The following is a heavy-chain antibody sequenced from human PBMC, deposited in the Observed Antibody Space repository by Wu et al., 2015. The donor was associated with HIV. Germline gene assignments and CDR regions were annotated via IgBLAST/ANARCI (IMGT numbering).Heavy chain of an antibody. CDR1: GYPFNNYG. Sequence: QVRLVQSGPEVKKPGASVKVSCKASGYPFNNYGLTWVRQAPGQGLEWMGWITVFHGNTNYAQKFQDRITMTTDTSTRTAYMELRTLRFDDTAVYYCAREQDTRGNSGWQTFDYWGQGTLVTVSS. D-gene: IGHD6-19*01. V-gene: IGHV1-18*01. CDR3: AREQDTRGNSGWQTFDY. J-gene: IGHJ4*02. CDR2: ITVFHGNT.